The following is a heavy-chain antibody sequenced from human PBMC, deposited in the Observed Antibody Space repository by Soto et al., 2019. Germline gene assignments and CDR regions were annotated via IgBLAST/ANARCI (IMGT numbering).Heavy chain of an antibody. D-gene: IGHD3-16*01. Sequence: KPSETLSLTCTVSGGSVSSGDYFWSWLRQSPGKRLEWIAYIYYSGSTNYNPSLKSRATISVDTSKSQVSLTLTSMTAADAALYYCARSPNDYYYGFDVWGQGTAVTVSS. CDR2: IYYSGST. CDR1: GGSVSSGDYF. V-gene: IGHV4-61*08. J-gene: IGHJ6*02. CDR3: ARSPNDYYYGFDV.